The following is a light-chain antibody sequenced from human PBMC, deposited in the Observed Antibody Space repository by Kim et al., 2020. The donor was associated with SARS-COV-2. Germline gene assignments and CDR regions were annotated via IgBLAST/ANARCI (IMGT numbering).Light chain of an antibody. J-gene: IGLJ3*02. Sequence: QRVTISFSGSTSDVGSNYVCWYQHLPGTAPKLLIYRNNERPSGVPDRFSGSKSDTSASLAISGLRSEDEADYYCAAWDDRLSGWVFGGGTQLTVL. CDR1: TSDVGSNY. CDR2: RNN. CDR3: AAWDDRLSGWV. V-gene: IGLV1-47*01.